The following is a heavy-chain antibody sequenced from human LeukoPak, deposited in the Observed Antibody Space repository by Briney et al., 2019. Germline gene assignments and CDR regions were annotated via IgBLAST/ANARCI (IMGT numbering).Heavy chain of an antibody. J-gene: IGHJ4*02. Sequence: PGGSLRLSCAASGFTFDDYAMHWVRQAPGKGLEWVAVILYDGSNKFYADSVKGRFTISRDNSKNTLYLQMNSLRAEDTAAYYCARDNNLVVVPAASYFDYWGQGTLVTVSS. CDR1: GFTFDDYA. V-gene: IGHV3-30-3*01. CDR2: ILYDGSNK. CDR3: ARDNNLVVVPAASYFDY. D-gene: IGHD2-2*01.